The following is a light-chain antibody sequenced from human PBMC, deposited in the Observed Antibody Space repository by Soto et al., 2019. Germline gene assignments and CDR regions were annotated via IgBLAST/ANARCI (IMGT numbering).Light chain of an antibody. J-gene: IGLJ2*01. CDR3: GSYSSSCTLSTLV. V-gene: IGLV2-14*01. CDR1: SSDVGGYNY. CDR2: EVS. Sequence: QSALTQPASVSGSPGESITISCTGTSSDVGGYNYVSWYQQHPGKAPKLMIYEVSNRPSGVSNRFSGSKSGNTASLTISGLQAEDEADYYCGSYSSSCTLSTLVFGGGTKLTVL.